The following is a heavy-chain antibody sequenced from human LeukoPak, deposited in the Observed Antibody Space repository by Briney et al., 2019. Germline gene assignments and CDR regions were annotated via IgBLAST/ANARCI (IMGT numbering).Heavy chain of an antibody. D-gene: IGHD1-26*01. Sequence: GGSLRLSCAASGFTFSSYSMNWVRQAPGKGLEWVSSISSSSSYIYYADSVKGRFTISGDNAKNSLYLQMNSLRAEDTAVYYCARDRRLSGSLYDYWGQGTLVTVSS. V-gene: IGHV3-21*01. CDR1: GFTFSSYS. CDR3: ARDRRLSGSLYDY. CDR2: ISSSSSYI. J-gene: IGHJ4*02.